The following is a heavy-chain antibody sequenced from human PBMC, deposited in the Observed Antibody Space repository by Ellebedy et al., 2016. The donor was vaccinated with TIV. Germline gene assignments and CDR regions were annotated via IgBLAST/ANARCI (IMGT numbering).Heavy chain of an antibody. D-gene: IGHD2-2*01. CDR3: ASVIVVVPAAPNILFDY. J-gene: IGHJ4*02. CDR1: GGSISSSSYY. CDR2: IYYSGST. Sequence: SETLSLTXTVSGGSISSSSYYWSWIRQPPGKGLEWIGYIYYSGSTNYNPSLKSRVTISVDTSKNQFSLKLSSVTAADTAVYYCASVIVVVPAAPNILFDYWGQGTLVTVSS. V-gene: IGHV4-61*01.